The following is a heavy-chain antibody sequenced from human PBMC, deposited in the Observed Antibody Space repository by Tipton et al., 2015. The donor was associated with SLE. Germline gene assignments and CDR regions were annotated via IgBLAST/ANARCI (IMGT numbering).Heavy chain of an antibody. D-gene: IGHD4-11*01. J-gene: IGHJ2*01. CDR3: AREFLNPVTTVHYYFDL. CDR1: GGSMSSHY. CDR2: IYYNGRT. Sequence: TLSLTCTVSGGSMSSHYWSWIRQPPGKGLEWIGYIYYNGRTNYNPSLKSRVTMSVGTSKNHFSLKLISVTAADTAVYYCAREFLNPVTTVHYYFDLWGRGTLVTVSS. V-gene: IGHV4-59*11.